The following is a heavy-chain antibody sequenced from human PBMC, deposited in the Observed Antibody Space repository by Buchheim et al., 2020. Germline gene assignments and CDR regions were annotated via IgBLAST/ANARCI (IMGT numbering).Heavy chain of an antibody. Sequence: QVQLVESGGGVVQPGRSLRLSCAASGFTFSSYGMHWVRQAPGKGLEWVAVIWHDGSNKYYADSVKGRFTISRDNSKNTLYPQMNSLRAEDTAMYYCARVFGLWDFDYWGQGTL. CDR3: ARVFGLWDFDY. CDR2: IWHDGSNK. J-gene: IGHJ4*02. CDR1: GFTFSSYG. D-gene: IGHD2-21*01. V-gene: IGHV3-33*01.